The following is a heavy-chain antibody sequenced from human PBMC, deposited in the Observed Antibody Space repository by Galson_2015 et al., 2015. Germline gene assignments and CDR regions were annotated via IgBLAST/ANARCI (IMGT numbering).Heavy chain of an antibody. J-gene: IGHJ4*02. CDR1: GFTFSKYW. V-gene: IGHV3-7*03. D-gene: IGHD3-16*02. CDR2: VKTDGSEE. Sequence: SLRLSCAASGFTFSKYWMSWVRQAPGKGLEWVANVKTDGSEEYYVDSVKGRFTISRDNSKNSLWLQMNSLRAEDTAVYYCVREDFPNYEWGRYRADYWGQGTLVTVSS. CDR3: VREDFPNYEWGRYRADY.